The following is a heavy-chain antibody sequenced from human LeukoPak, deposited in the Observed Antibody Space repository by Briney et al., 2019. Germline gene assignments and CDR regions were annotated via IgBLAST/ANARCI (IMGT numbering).Heavy chain of an antibody. J-gene: IGHJ3*02. CDR1: GLTFGTYA. Sequence: GGSLRLSCAASGLTFGTYAMTWVRQAPGKGLEWVSTIGGSGVITYYADSVKGRFTISRDNSKKTMYLQMNSLRAEDMALYHCAKDRPYDYDSSGFMAFDIWGQGTMVTVS. V-gene: IGHV3-23*01. CDR2: IGGSGVIT. D-gene: IGHD3-22*01. CDR3: AKDRPYDYDSSGFMAFDI.